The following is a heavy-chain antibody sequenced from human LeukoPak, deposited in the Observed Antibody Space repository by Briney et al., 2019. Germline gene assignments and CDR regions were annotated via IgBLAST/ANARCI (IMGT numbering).Heavy chain of an antibody. Sequence: GGSLRLSCAASGFTFSSYVMRWVRQAPGKGLEWVSTIDGSGVGTYYADSVKGRFTISRDSSKSTLYLHMNSLRAEDTAVYYCTKGAAAGPKYFQHWGQGTLATVSS. D-gene: IGHD6-13*01. V-gene: IGHV3-23*01. CDR2: IDGSGVGT. J-gene: IGHJ1*01. CDR3: TKGAAAGPKYFQH. CDR1: GFTFSSYV.